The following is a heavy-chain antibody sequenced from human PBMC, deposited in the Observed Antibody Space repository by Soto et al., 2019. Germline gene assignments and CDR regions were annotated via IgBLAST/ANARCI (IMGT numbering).Heavy chain of an antibody. D-gene: IGHD3-10*01. CDR1: GGSFSGYY. Sequence: SSETLSLTCAVYGGSFSGYYWNWIRQPPGKGLEWIGEINHSGSTNYNPSLKSRVTISVDTSKNQFSLKLSSVTAADTAVYYCARGRPVHYYGSGSYYKKNWFDPWGQGTLVTVSS. CDR3: ARGRPVHYYGSGSYYKKNWFDP. CDR2: INHSGST. J-gene: IGHJ5*02. V-gene: IGHV4-34*01.